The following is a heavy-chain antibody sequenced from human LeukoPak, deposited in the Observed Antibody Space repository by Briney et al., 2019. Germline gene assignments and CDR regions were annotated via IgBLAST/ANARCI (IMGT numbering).Heavy chain of an antibody. V-gene: IGHV1-69*13. Sequence: SVKVSCKASGGTFSSYAINWVRQAPGQGLEWMGGIIPIFGTANYAQKFQGRVTITADESTSTAYMELSSLRSEDTAVYYCARDTVTGRSGYYYGMDVWGQGTTVTVSS. D-gene: IGHD4-11*01. J-gene: IGHJ6*02. CDR2: IIPIFGTA. CDR3: ARDTVTGRSGYYYGMDV. CDR1: GGTFSSYA.